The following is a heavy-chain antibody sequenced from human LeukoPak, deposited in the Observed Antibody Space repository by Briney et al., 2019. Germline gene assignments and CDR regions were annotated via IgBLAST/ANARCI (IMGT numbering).Heavy chain of an antibody. CDR3: TKDHSEYVWGSYRRDDY. J-gene: IGHJ4*02. Sequence: GGSLRLSCAASGFAVSNYYMSWVRQGPGKGLEWVSTISGSGDNTYYADSVRDRFTISRDNSKNTLHLQMDNLRAEDTAVYYCTKDHSEYVWGSYRRDDYWGQGTLVTVSS. V-gene: IGHV3-23*01. CDR1: GFAVSNYY. CDR2: ISGSGDNT. D-gene: IGHD3-16*02.